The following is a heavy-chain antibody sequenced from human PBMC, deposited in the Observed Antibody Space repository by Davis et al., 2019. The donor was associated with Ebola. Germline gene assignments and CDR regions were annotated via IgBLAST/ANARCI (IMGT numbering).Heavy chain of an antibody. CDR2: IRSKANSYAT. CDR1: GFTFSGST. J-gene: IGHJ6*02. V-gene: IGHV3-73*01. CDR3: SRHRGAWWSDLLYGMDV. D-gene: IGHD2-15*01. Sequence: PGGSLRLSCAASGFTFSGSTMHWVRQTSGKGLEWVGRIRSKANSYATAYAASVKGRFTISRDDSKNTAYLQMNGLKTEDTAVYYCSRHRGAWWSDLLYGMDVWGQGTTVTVS.